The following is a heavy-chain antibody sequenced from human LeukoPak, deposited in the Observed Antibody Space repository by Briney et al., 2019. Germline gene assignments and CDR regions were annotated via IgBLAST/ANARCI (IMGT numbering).Heavy chain of an antibody. CDR2: IFHSGIA. V-gene: IGHV4-38-2*01. Sequence: SETLSLTCAVSNYPITGDYYWVWIRQPPGQELEWIGQIFHSGIAHYNPSLKSRVTMSVDTSRSQFSVNLNSVTAADTAVYYCGRAGFGTAYNRFYYYMDVWGKGTTVTVSS. CDR1: NYPITGDYY. D-gene: IGHD3-16*01. J-gene: IGHJ6*03. CDR3: GRAGFGTAYNRFYYYMDV.